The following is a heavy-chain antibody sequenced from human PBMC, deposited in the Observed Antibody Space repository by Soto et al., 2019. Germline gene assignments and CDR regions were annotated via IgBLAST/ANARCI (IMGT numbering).Heavy chain of an antibody. J-gene: IGHJ4*02. V-gene: IGHV4-59*01. CDR1: PDYINHYY. D-gene: IGHD3-3*01. Sequence: SETLSLTCTVSPDYINHYYCNWIRQPPVKGLEWVGYVSWNGSTDYAPSLKSRVTISLDRSKSRFSLRLTSVTAADTAVYYCARGQYFTFWSGLKYYFDHWGQGALVTVSS. CDR3: ARGQYFTFWSGLKYYFDH. CDR2: VSWNGST.